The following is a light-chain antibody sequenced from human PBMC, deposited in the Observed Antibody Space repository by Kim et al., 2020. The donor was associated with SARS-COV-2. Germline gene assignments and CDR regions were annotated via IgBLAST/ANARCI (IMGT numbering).Light chain of an antibody. CDR2: GAS. V-gene: IGKV3-20*01. J-gene: IGKJ4*01. CDR3: QHYSSSVLT. CDR1: QSLSSTY. Sequence: EIVLTQSPATLSLSPGERATLSCRASQSLSSTYLVWYQQRPGQAPRLLIYGASSRATGIPDRFSGSGSGTDFTLTISRLEAEVFAVFYCQHYSSSVLTFGGGTKLEI.